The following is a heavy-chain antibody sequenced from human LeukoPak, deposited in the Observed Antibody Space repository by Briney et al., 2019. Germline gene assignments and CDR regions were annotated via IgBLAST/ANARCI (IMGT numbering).Heavy chain of an antibody. D-gene: IGHD3-22*01. Sequence: EASVKVSCTASGGTFSSYAISWVRQAPGQGLEWMGGIIPIFGTANYAQKFQGRVTITADESTSTAYMEPSSLRSEDTAVYYCARGMISREFDYWGQGTLVTVSS. CDR2: IIPIFGTA. CDR3: ARGMISREFDY. V-gene: IGHV1-69*13. CDR1: GGTFSSYA. J-gene: IGHJ4*02.